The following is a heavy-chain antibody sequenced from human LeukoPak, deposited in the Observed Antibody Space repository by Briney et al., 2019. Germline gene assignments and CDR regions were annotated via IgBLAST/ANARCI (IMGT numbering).Heavy chain of an antibody. CDR3: ARGGRYFDWLVYFDY. V-gene: IGHV4-59*01. J-gene: IGHJ4*02. CDR2: IYYSGTT. D-gene: IGHD3-9*01. Sequence: PSETLSLTCTVSNGSISTYYWSWIRQPPGKGLEWIGYIYYSGTTNANPSLKSRVTMSLDTSKNQFSLKLSSVTAADTAVYYCARGGRYFDWLVYFDYWGQGTLVTVSS. CDR1: NGSISTYY.